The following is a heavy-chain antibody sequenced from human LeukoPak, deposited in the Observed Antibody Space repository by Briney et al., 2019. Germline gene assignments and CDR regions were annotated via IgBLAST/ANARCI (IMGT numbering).Heavy chain of an antibody. CDR2: INPSGGST. CDR3: ARGARNYDSSGYYYDLDY. D-gene: IGHD3-22*01. J-gene: IGHJ4*02. CDR1: GYTFTSYY. Sequence: ASVKVSCTASGYTFTSYYMHWVRQAPGQGLEWMGIINPSGGSTSYAQKFQGRVTMTRDTSTSTVYMELSSLRSEDTAVYYCARGARNYDSSGYYYDLDYWGQGTLVTVSS. V-gene: IGHV1-46*01.